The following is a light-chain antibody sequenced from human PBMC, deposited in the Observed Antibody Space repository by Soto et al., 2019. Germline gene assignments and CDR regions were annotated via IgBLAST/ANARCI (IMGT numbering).Light chain of an antibody. Sequence: EIVLTQSPGTLSLSPGERATLSSRASKSVSGTYLAWYQQKPGQAPRLLIYAASSRATGIPHRFSGSGSGTDFTLTISRLEPGDFAVYFCQQYGSSPTFGGGTKVEI. CDR1: KSVSGTY. V-gene: IGKV3-20*01. J-gene: IGKJ4*01. CDR3: QQYGSSPT. CDR2: AAS.